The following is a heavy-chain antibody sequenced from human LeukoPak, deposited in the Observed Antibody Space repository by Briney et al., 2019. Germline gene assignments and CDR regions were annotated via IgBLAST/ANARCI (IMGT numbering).Heavy chain of an antibody. Sequence: SVKVSCKASGGTFSSYAISWVRQAPGQGVEWMGGIIPIFGTANYAQKFQGRVTITTDESTSTAYMELSSLRSEDTAVYYCARDCSSTSCHYDAFDIWGQGTMVTVSS. J-gene: IGHJ3*02. D-gene: IGHD2-2*01. V-gene: IGHV1-69*05. CDR1: GGTFSSYA. CDR3: ARDCSSTSCHYDAFDI. CDR2: IIPIFGTA.